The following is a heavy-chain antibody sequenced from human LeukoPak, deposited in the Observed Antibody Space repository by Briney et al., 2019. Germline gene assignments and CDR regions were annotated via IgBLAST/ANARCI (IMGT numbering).Heavy chain of an antibody. V-gene: IGHV4-39*07. CDR2: IYYSGST. CDR1: GGSISSSSYY. J-gene: IGHJ3*02. D-gene: IGHD3-16*02. CDR3: ELRLGELSAFDI. Sequence: SETLSLTCTVSGGSISSSSYYWGWFRQPPEKGLEWIGNIYYSGSTYYNPSLKSRVTISVDTSKNQFSLKLSSVTAADTAVYYCELRLGELSAFDIWGQGTVVTVSS.